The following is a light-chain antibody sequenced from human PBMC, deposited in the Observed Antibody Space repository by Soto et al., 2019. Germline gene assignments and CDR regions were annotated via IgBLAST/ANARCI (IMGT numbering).Light chain of an antibody. V-gene: IGLV2-8*01. J-gene: IGLJ1*01. CDR3: SSYAGSNNPYV. CDR2: EVS. CDR1: SSDVGGYNY. Sequence: QSALTQPPSASGSPGQSVTISCTGTSSDVGGYNYVSWYQQHPGKVPKVMIYEVSKRPSGVPDRFSGSKSGNTASLTVSGLHAEDEADYYCSSYAGSNNPYVFGTGTKVTVL.